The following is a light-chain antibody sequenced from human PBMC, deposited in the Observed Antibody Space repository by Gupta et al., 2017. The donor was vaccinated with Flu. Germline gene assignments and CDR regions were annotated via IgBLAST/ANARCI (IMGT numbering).Light chain of an antibody. V-gene: IGLV2-23*01. CDR2: EGS. CDR1: SSNIGSYKF. Sequence: SALTQPASVSGSPGPSITISCTGTSSNIGSYKFVSWYQQHPGKVPKLMIYEGSERPSGVSNRFSGSKSGNTASLTISGLQAEDEADYYCCSYAGRSSWVFGGGTKLTVL. CDR3: CSYAGRSSWV. J-gene: IGLJ3*02.